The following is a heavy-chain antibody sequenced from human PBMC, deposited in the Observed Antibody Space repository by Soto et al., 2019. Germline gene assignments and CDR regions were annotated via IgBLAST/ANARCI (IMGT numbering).Heavy chain of an antibody. CDR3: ARKLSSNGWSAFDY. D-gene: IGHD6-19*01. CDR1: GYTFTSYY. V-gene: IGHV1-46*01. Sequence: ASVKVSCKASGYTFTSYYMHWVRQAPGQGLEWMGIISPSSGSTTYAQKFQGRVTVTRDTSTTTVYMELSSLRSEDTAVYYCARKLSSNGWSAFDYWGQGTLVTVSS. CDR2: ISPSSGST. J-gene: IGHJ4*02.